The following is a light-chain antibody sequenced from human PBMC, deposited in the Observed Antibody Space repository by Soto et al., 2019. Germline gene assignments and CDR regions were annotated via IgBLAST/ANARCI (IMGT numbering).Light chain of an antibody. CDR2: KAS. CDR1: QSIDSW. CDR3: QHYKSSLWT. V-gene: IGKV1-5*03. J-gene: IGKJ1*01. Sequence: DIQMTQSPSTMSASVGDRVTITCRASQSIDSWLAWYQQKPGKAPKFLMYKASNLESGVPSRFSGSGSETEFTLTISSLQPDDFAIYYCQHYKSSLWTFGYGNKVDI.